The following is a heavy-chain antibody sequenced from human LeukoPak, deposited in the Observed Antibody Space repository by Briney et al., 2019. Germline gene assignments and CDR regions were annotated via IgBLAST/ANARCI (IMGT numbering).Heavy chain of an antibody. J-gene: IGHJ6*04. CDR1: GFTFTNYG. CDR3: AELGITMIGGV. V-gene: IGHV3-23*01. Sequence: GGTLRLSCAASGFTFTNYGVSWVRQAPGKGLEWVSGISGSGARTYYADSVKGRFTISRDTSTNTVYLQMRSLGAEDTAVYYCAELGITMIGGVWGKGTTVTISS. CDR2: ISGSGART. D-gene: IGHD3-10*02.